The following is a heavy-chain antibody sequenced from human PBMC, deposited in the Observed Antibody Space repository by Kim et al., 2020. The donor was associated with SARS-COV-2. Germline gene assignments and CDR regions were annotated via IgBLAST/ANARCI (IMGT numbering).Heavy chain of an antibody. V-gene: IGHV3-9*01. J-gene: IGHJ6*02. CDR3: AKDVPSGGVVLQSYGMDV. Sequence: KGRFTISRDNAKNSLYLQMNSLRAEDTALYYCAKDVPSGGVVLQSYGMDVWGQGTTVTVSS. D-gene: IGHD2-2*01.